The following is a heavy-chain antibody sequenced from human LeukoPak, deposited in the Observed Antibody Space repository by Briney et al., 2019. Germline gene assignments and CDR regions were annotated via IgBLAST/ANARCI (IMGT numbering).Heavy chain of an antibody. CDR3: ARAMGGSYDYYFDY. Sequence: GGSLRLSCEAPGFTFSNSWMTWVRQTPGKGLEWVANIKTDGSEKYYVDSVKGRFTISRDNAKNSLYLQMNSLRAEDTAVYYCARAMGGSYDYYFDYWGQGTLVTVSS. D-gene: IGHD1-26*01. CDR2: IKTDGSEK. CDR1: GFTFSNSW. J-gene: IGHJ4*02. V-gene: IGHV3-7*01.